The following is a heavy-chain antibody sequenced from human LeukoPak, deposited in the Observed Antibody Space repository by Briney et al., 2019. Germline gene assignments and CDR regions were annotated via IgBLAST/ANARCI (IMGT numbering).Heavy chain of an antibody. CDR3: ARAGKPWGWFDP. Sequence: PSETLSLTYTVSGGSISSGDYYWSWIRQPPGKGLEWIGYIYYSGSTYYNPSLKSRVPISVDTSKNQFSLKLSSVTAADTAVYYCARAGKPWGWFDPWGQGTLVTVSS. J-gene: IGHJ5*02. CDR1: GGSISSGDYY. CDR2: IYYSGST. D-gene: IGHD3-10*01. V-gene: IGHV4-30-4*01.